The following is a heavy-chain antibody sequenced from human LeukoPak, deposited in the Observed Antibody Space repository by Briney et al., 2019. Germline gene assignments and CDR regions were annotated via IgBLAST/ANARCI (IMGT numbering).Heavy chain of an antibody. CDR1: GGSISSGDYY. D-gene: IGHD2-15*01. J-gene: IGHJ3*02. CDR2: IYYSGST. CDR3: ARCHRIPDALDI. Sequence: PSETLSLTCTVSGGSISSGDYYWSWIRQPPGKGLEWIGYIYYSGSTYYNPSLKSRVTISVDTSKNQFSLKLSSVTAADTAVYYCARCHRIPDALDIWGQGTMVTVSS. V-gene: IGHV4-30-4*08.